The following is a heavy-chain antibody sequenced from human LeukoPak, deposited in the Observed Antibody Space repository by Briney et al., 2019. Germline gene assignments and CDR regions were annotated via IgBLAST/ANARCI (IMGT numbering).Heavy chain of an antibody. J-gene: IGHJ4*02. CDR3: ARHTSYGHFDY. V-gene: IGHV4-4*07. CDR1: GGSISNYY. CDR2: IYSSGST. D-gene: IGHD3-10*01. Sequence: SETLTLTCTVSGGSISNYYWNWFRQPAGKGLEWIGRIYSSGSTNYNPSLKSRVTMSVDTSKNQFSLKLSSVTAADTAVYYCARHTSYGHFDYWGQGTLVTISS.